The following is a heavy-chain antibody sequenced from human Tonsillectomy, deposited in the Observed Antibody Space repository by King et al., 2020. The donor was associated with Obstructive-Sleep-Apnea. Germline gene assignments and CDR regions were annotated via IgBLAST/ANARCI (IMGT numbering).Heavy chain of an antibody. CDR2: IYYSGKT. J-gene: IGHJ6*02. D-gene: IGHD3-22*01. CDR3: ASFYDSSGAADYYYYGMDI. CDR1: GGSISRSSYY. V-gene: IGHV4-39*07. Sequence: QLQESGPGLVKPSETLSLTCTVSGGSISRSSYYWGWIRQPPGKGLEWIGSIYYSGKTYYNPSLKSRVTISVDTSKNHFSLKLSSVTAADTAVYYCASFYDSSGAADYYYYGMDIWGQGTTVTVSS.